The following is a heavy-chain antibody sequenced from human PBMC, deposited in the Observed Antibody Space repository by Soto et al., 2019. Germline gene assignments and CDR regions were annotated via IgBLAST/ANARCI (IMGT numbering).Heavy chain of an antibody. D-gene: IGHD3-10*01. Sequence: QVQLQQWGAGLLKPSETLSLTCAVYGGSFSGYYWSWIRQPPGKGLEWIGEINHSGSTNYNPSLKSRVTISVVTSKNQFSLKLSSVTAADTAVYYCARGKWFGEFHLAPDYWGQGTLVTVSS. V-gene: IGHV4-34*01. CDR3: ARGKWFGEFHLAPDY. J-gene: IGHJ4*02. CDR1: GGSFSGYY. CDR2: INHSGST.